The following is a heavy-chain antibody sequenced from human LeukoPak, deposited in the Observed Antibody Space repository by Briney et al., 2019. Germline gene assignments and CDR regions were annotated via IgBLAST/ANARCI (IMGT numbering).Heavy chain of an antibody. Sequence: ASVKVSCKASGYTFTSYDINWVRQATGLGLEWMGWMSPTTGHTGSAQKFQGRITMTRDTSISTAHMELSSLTSEDTAVYFCARGWISGAISEHYFENWGQGTLVTVSS. V-gene: IGHV1-8*01. J-gene: IGHJ4*02. CDR1: GYTFTSYD. CDR2: MSPTTGHT. D-gene: IGHD4-23*01. CDR3: ARGWISGAISEHYFEN.